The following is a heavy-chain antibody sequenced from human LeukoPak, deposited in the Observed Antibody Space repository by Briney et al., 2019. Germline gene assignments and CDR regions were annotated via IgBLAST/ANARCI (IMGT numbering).Heavy chain of an antibody. Sequence: GASVKVSCKASGGTFSSYAISWVRQAPGQGLEWMGGIIPIFGTANYAQKFQGRVTITADESTSTAYMELSSLRSEDTAVYYCARDTRSIAARDGYIDYWGQGTLVTVSS. CDR2: IIPIFGTA. CDR1: GGTFSSYA. J-gene: IGHJ4*02. D-gene: IGHD6-25*01. V-gene: IGHV1-69*13. CDR3: ARDTRSIAARDGYIDY.